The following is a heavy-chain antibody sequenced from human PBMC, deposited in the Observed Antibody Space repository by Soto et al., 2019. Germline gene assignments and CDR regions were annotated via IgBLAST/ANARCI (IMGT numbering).Heavy chain of an antibody. CDR3: AKRGPQRGPSGSGGPNDY. CDR1: GFTFSSYA. V-gene: IGHV3-23*01. Sequence: PGGSLRLSCAASGFTFSSYAMSWVRQAPGKGLEWVSAISGSGGSTYYADSVKGRFTISRDNSKNTLYLQMNSLRAEDTAVYYCAKRGPQRGPSGSGGPNDYWGKGTLVTVSS. D-gene: IGHD3-10*01. CDR2: ISGSGGST. J-gene: IGHJ4*02.